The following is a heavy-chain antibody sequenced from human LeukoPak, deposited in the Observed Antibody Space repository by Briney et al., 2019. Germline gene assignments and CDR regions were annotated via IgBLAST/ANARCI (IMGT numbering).Heavy chain of an antibody. CDR2: FYPGDSDT. CDR3: ATPYYDSSGYPFDY. Sequence: GESLKISCKGSGYSFTSYWIGWVRQMPGKGLDWMGIFYPGDSDTRYSPSFQGQVSISDDKSISPAYLQWSSLKASDTAMYYCATPYYDSSGYPFDYWGQGTLVTVSS. J-gene: IGHJ4*02. D-gene: IGHD3-22*01. V-gene: IGHV5-51*01. CDR1: GYSFTSYW.